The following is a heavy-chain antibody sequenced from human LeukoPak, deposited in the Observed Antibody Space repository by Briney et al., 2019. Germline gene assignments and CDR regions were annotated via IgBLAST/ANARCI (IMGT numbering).Heavy chain of an antibody. CDR2: IYYSGST. Sequence: SETLSLTCTVSGGSISSYYWSWIRQPPGKGLEWIGYIYYSGSTNYNPSLKSRVTISVDTSKNQFSLKLSSVTAADTAEYYCARVGRRIAVAGTSYYYGMDVWGQGTTVTVSS. V-gene: IGHV4-59*01. CDR3: ARVGRRIAVAGTSYYYGMDV. CDR1: GGSISSYY. D-gene: IGHD6-19*01. J-gene: IGHJ6*02.